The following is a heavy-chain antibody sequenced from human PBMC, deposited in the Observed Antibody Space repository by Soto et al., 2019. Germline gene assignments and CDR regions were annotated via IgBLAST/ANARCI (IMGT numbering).Heavy chain of an antibody. J-gene: IGHJ4*02. CDR3: AKGGPITMVRGVIMSPGNFDY. D-gene: IGHD3-10*01. Sequence: GGSLRLSCAASGFTFSSYAMSWVRQAPGKGLEWVSAISGSGDSTYYADSVKGRFTISRDNSKNTLYLQMNSLRAEDTAVYYCAKGGPITMVRGVIMSPGNFDYWGQGTLVTVSS. CDR2: ISGSGDST. CDR1: GFTFSSYA. V-gene: IGHV3-23*01.